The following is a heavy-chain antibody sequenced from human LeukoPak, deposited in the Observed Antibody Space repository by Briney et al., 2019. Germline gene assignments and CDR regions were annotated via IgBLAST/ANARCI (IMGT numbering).Heavy chain of an antibody. CDR2: IVVGSGNT. CDR3: AAQDDILTGFDY. J-gene: IGHJ4*02. D-gene: IGHD3-9*01. V-gene: IGHV1-58*02. Sequence: GASVKVPCKASGFTFTSSAMQWVRQARGQRLEWIGWIVVGSGNTNYAQKFQERVTITRDMSTSTAYMELSSLRSEDTAVYYCAAQDDILTGFDYWGQGTLVTVSS. CDR1: GFTFTSSA.